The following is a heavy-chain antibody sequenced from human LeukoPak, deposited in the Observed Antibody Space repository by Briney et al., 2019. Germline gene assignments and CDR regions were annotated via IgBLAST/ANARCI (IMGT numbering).Heavy chain of an antibody. CDR3: ASSDRGGYYYYYMDV. Sequence: SETLSLTCTVSGGSINSGNYYWSWIRQSAGKGLEWIGRIYTSGSTNYNPSLKSRVAISLDTSKNQFSLKLSSVTAADTAVYYCASSDRGGYYYYYMDVWGKGTTVTVSS. CDR1: GGSINSGNYY. CDR2: IYTSGST. V-gene: IGHV4-61*02. J-gene: IGHJ6*03. D-gene: IGHD3-10*01.